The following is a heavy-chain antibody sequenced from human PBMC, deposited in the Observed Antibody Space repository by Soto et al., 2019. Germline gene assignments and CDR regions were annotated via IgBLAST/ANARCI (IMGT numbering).Heavy chain of an antibody. CDR3: ARLWGDGDYDPGFDY. V-gene: IGHV3-30-3*01. D-gene: IGHD4-17*01. J-gene: IGHJ4*02. Sequence: PGGSLRLSCAASGFTFSSYAMRWVRQAPGKGLEWVAVISYDGSNKYYADSVKGRFTISRDNSKNTLYLQMNSLRAEDTAVYYCARLWGDGDYDPGFDYWGQGTLVTVSS. CDR1: GFTFSSYA. CDR2: ISYDGSNK.